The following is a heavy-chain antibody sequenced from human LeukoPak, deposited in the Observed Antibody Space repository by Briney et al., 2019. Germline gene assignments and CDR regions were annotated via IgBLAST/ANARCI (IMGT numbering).Heavy chain of an antibody. CDR2: INPDGSEK. CDR3: ARYGNGAWLAHYAFDS. J-gene: IGHJ3*02. Sequence: PGGSLRLSCAASGFTFSNAWMSWVRQAPGKGLEWVANINPDGSEKYYADSVKGRFAISRDNAENSLYLQMNSLRAEDTAVYYCARYGNGAWLAHYAFDSWGQGTMVTVSS. CDR1: GFTFSNAW. V-gene: IGHV3-7*01. D-gene: IGHD6-19*01.